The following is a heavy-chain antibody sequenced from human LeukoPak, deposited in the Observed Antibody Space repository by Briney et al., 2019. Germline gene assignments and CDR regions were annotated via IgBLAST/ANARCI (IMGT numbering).Heavy chain of an antibody. D-gene: IGHD3-10*01. J-gene: IGHJ1*01. CDR2: ISQASDHV. Sequence: GGSLRLSCAASAFSLSYHYMAWVRQAPGKEPEWISYISQASDHVYYGEYVKGRFTISRDNTKNSLYLQMNNLGVEDTAVYYCVREQLRSYGWPDLWGQGTLVTVSS. CDR3: VREQLRSYGWPDL. CDR1: AFSLSYHY. V-gene: IGHV3-11*01.